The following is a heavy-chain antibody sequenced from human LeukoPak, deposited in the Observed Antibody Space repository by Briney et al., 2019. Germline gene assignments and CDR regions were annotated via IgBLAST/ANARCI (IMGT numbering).Heavy chain of an antibody. D-gene: IGHD4-17*01. J-gene: IGHJ3*01. CDR2: IKGSGSFT. V-gene: IGHV3-23*01. CDR3: ARDPNGDYIGAFDF. CDR1: GFTFSNYA. Sequence: QPGGSLRLSCAGSGFTFSNYALIWVRQAPGRGLEWVSAIKGSGSFTKYADSVTGRFTISRDNSKNMLYLQMSSLTADDTAIYYCARDPNGDYIGAFDFGGQGTMVTVSS.